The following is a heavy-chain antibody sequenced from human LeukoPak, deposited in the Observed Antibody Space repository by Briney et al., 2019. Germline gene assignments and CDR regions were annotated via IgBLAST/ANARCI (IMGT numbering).Heavy chain of an antibody. V-gene: IGHV3-66*01. J-gene: IGHJ3*02. D-gene: IGHD5-24*01. Sequence: PGGSLRLSCAASGFTVSSNYMSWVRQAPGKGLEWVSVIYSGGSTDYKDSVKDRFIISRDNSKNTLYLQMNRLRAEDTAVYYCAKEMATMNAFDIWGQGTMVTVSS. CDR2: IYSGGST. CDR1: GFTVSSNY. CDR3: AKEMATMNAFDI.